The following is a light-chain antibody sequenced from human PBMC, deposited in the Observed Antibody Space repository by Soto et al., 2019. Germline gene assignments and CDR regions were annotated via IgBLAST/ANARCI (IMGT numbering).Light chain of an antibody. V-gene: IGLV2-14*01. J-gene: IGLJ1*01. Sequence: QSVLTQPASVSGSPGQSITISCTGTSSDVGGYNYVSWYQQHPGKAPKLMIYEVSNRPSGVSNRFSGSKSGNTASLTISGLQAEDEADYSCSSYTSSRNLVFGNGTKVTVL. CDR1: SSDVGGYNY. CDR2: EVS. CDR3: SSYTSSRNLV.